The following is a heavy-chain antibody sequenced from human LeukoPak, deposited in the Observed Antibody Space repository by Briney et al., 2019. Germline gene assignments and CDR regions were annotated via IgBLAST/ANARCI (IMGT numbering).Heavy chain of an antibody. CDR3: AKDLCRRTSCRTLDY. CDR1: GFTLSSYA. D-gene: IGHD2-2*01. Sequence: GESLRLSCAPSGFTLSSYAMSWVRQAPGKGLEWVSAISGSGGSTYYADSLKGRFTISRDNSQNTLYLQMDSLGAEDTGVYYCAKDLCRRTSCRTLDYWGQGTLVTVST. V-gene: IGHV3-23*01. CDR2: ISGSGGST. J-gene: IGHJ4*02.